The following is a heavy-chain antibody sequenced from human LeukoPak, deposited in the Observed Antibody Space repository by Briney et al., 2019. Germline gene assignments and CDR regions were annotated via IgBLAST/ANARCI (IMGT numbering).Heavy chain of an antibody. CDR2: IDPSDSYT. CDR3: ARHGAGQWLVYY. D-gene: IGHD6-19*01. J-gene: IGHJ4*02. Sequence: GESLKISCKGSGYSFTSYWISWVRQMPGKGLEWMGRIDPSDSYTNYSPSFQGHVTISADKSISTAYLQWSSLKASDTAMYYCARHGAGQWLVYYWGQGTLVTVSS. CDR1: GYSFTSYW. V-gene: IGHV5-10-1*01.